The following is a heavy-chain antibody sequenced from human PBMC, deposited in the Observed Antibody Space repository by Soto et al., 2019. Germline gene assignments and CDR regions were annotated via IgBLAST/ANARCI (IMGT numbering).Heavy chain of an antibody. CDR1: GYTFNNYW. CDR2: IYPGDSDT. CDR3: VRHPFRIIQLWPHDTFDI. D-gene: IGHD5-18*01. V-gene: IGHV5-51*01. Sequence: GESLKISCKGSGYTFNNYWIGWVRQMPGKGLEWMGIIYPGDSDTRYSPSFQGQVTISADKSINTAYLQWSSLKASDTAMYYCVRHPFRIIQLWPHDTFDIWGQGTMVTV. J-gene: IGHJ3*02.